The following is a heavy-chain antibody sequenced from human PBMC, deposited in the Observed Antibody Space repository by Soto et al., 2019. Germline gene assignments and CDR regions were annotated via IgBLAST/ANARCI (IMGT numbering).Heavy chain of an antibody. Sequence: PGGSLRLSCSASGFTFSNYAMYWVRQAPGKGLEYVSAVSDNGGTSYFADSVKGRFTISRDNSRNTLYLQMDSLRAEDTAVYYCAKYPTPPGRYFDYWGQGTLVTVSS. J-gene: IGHJ4*02. CDR2: VSDNGGTS. CDR1: GFTFSNYA. V-gene: IGHV3-64*04. D-gene: IGHD2-2*02. CDR3: AKYPTPPGRYFDY.